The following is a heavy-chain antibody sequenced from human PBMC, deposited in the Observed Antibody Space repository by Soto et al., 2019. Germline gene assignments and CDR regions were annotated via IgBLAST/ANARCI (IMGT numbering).Heavy chain of an antibody. Sequence: QLQLQESGSGLVKPSQTLSLTCAVSGGSISSGGYSWSWIRQPPGKGLEWIGYIYHSGSTYYNPSPKRRVXXXVXXSRNQFALNLSSVTAADTAVYYCARGMTTVTTYDYWGQGTLVTVSS. J-gene: IGHJ4*02. CDR2: IYHSGST. CDR3: ARGMTTVTTYDY. V-gene: IGHV4-30-2*01. CDR1: GGSISSGGYS. D-gene: IGHD4-4*01.